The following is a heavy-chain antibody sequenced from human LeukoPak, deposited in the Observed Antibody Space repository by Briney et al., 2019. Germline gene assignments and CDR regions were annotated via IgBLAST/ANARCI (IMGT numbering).Heavy chain of an antibody. V-gene: IGHV1-18*01. J-gene: IGHJ5*02. CDR1: GYTFTSYG. Sequence: ASVKVSCKASGYTFTSYGIRWLRQAPGQGLEWMGWISAYNGNTNYAQKLQGRVTMTTDTSTSTAYMELRSLRSDDTAVYYCARSIAAAGTRGWFDPWGQGTLVTVSS. CDR3: ARSIAAAGTRGWFDP. CDR2: ISAYNGNT. D-gene: IGHD6-13*01.